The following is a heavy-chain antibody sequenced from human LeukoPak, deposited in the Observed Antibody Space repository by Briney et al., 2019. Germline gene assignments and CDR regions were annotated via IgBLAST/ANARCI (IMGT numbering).Heavy chain of an antibody. CDR1: GYNFTNYW. CDR3: VRHARDYVLDFYYYYYMDV. J-gene: IGHJ6*03. Sequence: GESLKISCKGSGYNFTNYWIAWVRQVPGKGLEWMGIIYPGDSDTRYSPSFQGQVTISADKSISTAYLQWSSLKASDTAMYYCVRHARDYVLDFYYYYYMDVWGKGTTVTISS. CDR2: IYPGDSDT. D-gene: IGHD4-17*01. V-gene: IGHV5-51*01.